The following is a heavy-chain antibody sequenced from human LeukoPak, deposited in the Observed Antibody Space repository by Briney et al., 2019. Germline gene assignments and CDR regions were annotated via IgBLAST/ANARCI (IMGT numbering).Heavy chain of an antibody. D-gene: IGHD6-19*01. V-gene: IGHV3-23*01. CDR3: ARDFGSPPSSGWSPYYFDY. CDR2: ISGSGGST. Sequence: GGSLRLSCAASGFTFSSYAMSWVRQAPGKGLEWVSAISGSGGSTYYADSVKGRFTISRDNAKNSLYLQMNSLRAEDTVVYYCARDFGSPPSSGWSPYYFDYWGQGTLVTVSS. CDR1: GFTFSSYA. J-gene: IGHJ4*02.